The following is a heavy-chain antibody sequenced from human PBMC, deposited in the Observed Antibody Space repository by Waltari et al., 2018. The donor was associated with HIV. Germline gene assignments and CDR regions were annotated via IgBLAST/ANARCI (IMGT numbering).Heavy chain of an antibody. V-gene: IGHV1-69-2*01. Sequence: EVRLLPSGAEVKTPGATVKISCKISGYTFTDYSIHWIQQSPGRGLEWMGLLDPADGEAKFAEKFQGRVTLTADTSTDTAYMEVSGLTSEDTAVYFCAVDLVPAASWGQGTLVIVSS. CDR2: LDPADGEA. D-gene: IGHD2-2*01. CDR1: GYTFTDYS. CDR3: AVDLVPAAS. J-gene: IGHJ5*02.